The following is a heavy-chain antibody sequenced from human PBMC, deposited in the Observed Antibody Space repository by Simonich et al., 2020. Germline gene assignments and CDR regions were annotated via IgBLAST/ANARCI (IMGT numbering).Heavy chain of an antibody. Sequence: QVQLVQSGAEVKKPGASVKVSCKASGYTFTGYDMHWVRQAPGQGLGWMGWINPNSGGTNYAQKFQGRVTMTRDTSISTAYMELSRLRSDDTAVYYCARAFYSGSYSFDPWGQGTLVTVSS. CDR2: INPNSGGT. V-gene: IGHV1-2*02. CDR3: ARAFYSGSYSFDP. J-gene: IGHJ5*02. CDR1: GYTFTGYD. D-gene: IGHD1-26*01.